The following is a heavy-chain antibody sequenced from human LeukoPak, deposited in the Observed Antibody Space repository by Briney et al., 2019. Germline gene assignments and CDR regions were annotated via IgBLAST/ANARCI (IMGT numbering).Heavy chain of an antibody. Sequence: APVKVSCKASGYTFTGYYMHWVRQAPGQGLEWMGWINPNSGGTNYAQKFQGRVTMTRDTSISTAYMELSRLRSDDTAVYYCARDPDYYDSSGYAYYYYYYYMDVWGKGTTVTVSS. D-gene: IGHD3-22*01. V-gene: IGHV1-2*02. J-gene: IGHJ6*03. CDR3: ARDPDYYDSSGYAYYYYYYYMDV. CDR1: GYTFTGYY. CDR2: INPNSGGT.